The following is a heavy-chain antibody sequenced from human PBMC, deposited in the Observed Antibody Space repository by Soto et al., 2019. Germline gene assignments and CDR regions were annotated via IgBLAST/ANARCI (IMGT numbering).Heavy chain of an antibody. Sequence: EVQLVESGGGLVQPGGSLRLSCAASGFTFSSYSMNWVRQAPGKGLEWVSYISSSSSTIYYADSVKGRFTISRDNAKNSLYLQMNSLRAEDTAVYYCARGDSSSWYFDWGQGTLVTVSS. CDR3: ARGDSSSWYFD. CDR2: ISSSSSTI. V-gene: IGHV3-48*01. D-gene: IGHD6-13*01. J-gene: IGHJ4*02. CDR1: GFTFSSYS.